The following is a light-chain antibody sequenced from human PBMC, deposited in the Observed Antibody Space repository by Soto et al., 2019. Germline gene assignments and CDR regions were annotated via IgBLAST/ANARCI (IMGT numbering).Light chain of an antibody. CDR1: ESIDNW. V-gene: IGKV1-39*01. CDR3: QQSCSTPT. J-gene: IGKJ1*01. Sequence: DIQMTHSPSTLSASVGDTVTITCRASESIDNWLAWYQQKPGKAPKLLIYAASSLQSGVPSRFSGSGSGTDFTLTISSLQPEDFATYYCQQSCSTPTFGQGTKVDI. CDR2: AAS.